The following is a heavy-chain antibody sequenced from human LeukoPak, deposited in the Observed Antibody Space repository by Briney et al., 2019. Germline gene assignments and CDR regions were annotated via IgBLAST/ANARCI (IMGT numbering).Heavy chain of an antibody. D-gene: IGHD2-8*01. J-gene: IGHJ4*02. Sequence: ASGKVSCKASGGTFSIYAISWVRQAPGQGLEWMGGIIPIFGTANYAQKFQGRVTITADESTSTAYMELSSLRSEDTAVYYCARTVRDALDYWGQGTLVTVSS. CDR3: ARTVRDALDY. CDR2: IIPIFGTA. V-gene: IGHV1-69*13. CDR1: GGTFSIYA.